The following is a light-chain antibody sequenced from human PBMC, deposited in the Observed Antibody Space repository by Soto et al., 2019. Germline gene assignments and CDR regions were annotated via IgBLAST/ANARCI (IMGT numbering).Light chain of an antibody. CDR2: EVS. V-gene: IGLV2-14*01. CDR3: SSYTSSRAYV. Sequence: QSVLTQPASVSGSPGQSITISCTGTSSDVGGYNYFSWYQQQSGKAPKLMIHEVSNRPSGVSNRFSGSKSGNTASLTISGLQAEDEADYYCSSYTSSRAYVFGIGTKLTVL. CDR1: SSDVGGYNY. J-gene: IGLJ1*01.